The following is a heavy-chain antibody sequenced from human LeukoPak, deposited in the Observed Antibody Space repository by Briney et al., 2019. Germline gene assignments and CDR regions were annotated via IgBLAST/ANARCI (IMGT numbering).Heavy chain of an antibody. V-gene: IGHV4-59*01. D-gene: IGHD6-13*01. CDR3: ARGGIAAAGTYAAN. Sequence: PSETLSLTCTVSGGSISSCYWSWIRQPPGKGLEWIGYIYYSGSTNYNPSLKSRVTISVDTSKNQFSLKLSSVTAADTAVYYCARGGIAAAGTYAANWGQGTLVTVSS. CDR1: GGSISSCY. J-gene: IGHJ4*02. CDR2: IYYSGST.